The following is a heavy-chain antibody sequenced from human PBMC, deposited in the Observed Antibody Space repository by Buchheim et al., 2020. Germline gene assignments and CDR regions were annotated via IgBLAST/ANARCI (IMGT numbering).Heavy chain of an antibody. CDR1: GYTFTGYY. V-gene: IGHV1-2*02. D-gene: IGHD3-22*01. CDR3: ARDRIEARYYDSSGYYSYPDY. Sequence: QVQLVQSGAEVKKPGASVKVSCKASGYTFTGYYMHWVRQAPGQGLEWMGWINPNSGGTNYAQKFQGRVNMTRDTSISTAYMELSRLRSDDTAVYYCARDRIEARYYDSSGYYSYPDYWGQGTL. CDR2: INPNSGGT. J-gene: IGHJ4*02.